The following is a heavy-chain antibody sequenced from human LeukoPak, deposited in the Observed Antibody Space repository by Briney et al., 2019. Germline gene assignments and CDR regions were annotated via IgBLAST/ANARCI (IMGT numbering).Heavy chain of an antibody. CDR3: ARDLGYSYGPFDY. CDR2: ITSSSNYI. CDR1: GFTFSSYN. J-gene: IGHJ4*02. V-gene: IGHV3-21*01. Sequence: GGSLRLSCAASGFTFSSYNMNWVRQAPGKGLEWVSSITSSSNYIYYADSVKGRFTISRDNAKNSLYLQMNSLRAEDTAVYYCARDLGYSYGPFDYWGQGTLVTVSS. D-gene: IGHD5-18*01.